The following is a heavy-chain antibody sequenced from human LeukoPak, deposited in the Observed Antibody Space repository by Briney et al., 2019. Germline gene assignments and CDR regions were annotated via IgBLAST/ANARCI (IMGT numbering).Heavy chain of an antibody. Sequence: SETLSLTCTVSGGSISSYYWSWIRQPPGKGLEWIGYIYYSGSTNYNPSLKSRDTISVDTSKNQFSLKLSSVTAADTAVHYCARDTGDDGVDYWGQGTLVTVSS. V-gene: IGHV4-59*01. CDR3: ARDTGDDGVDY. CDR1: GGSISSYY. J-gene: IGHJ4*02. CDR2: IYYSGST. D-gene: IGHD3-10*01.